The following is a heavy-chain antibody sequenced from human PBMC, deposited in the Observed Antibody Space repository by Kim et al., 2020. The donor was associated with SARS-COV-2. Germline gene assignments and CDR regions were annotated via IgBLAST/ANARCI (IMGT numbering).Heavy chain of an antibody. CDR3: AKGRSGTSTSCYNY. J-gene: IGHJ4*01. CDR2: IGGDGDTT. CDR1: GFAFSSYA. Sequence: GGSLRLSCAASGFAFSSYAMTWVRQAPGKGLEWVSSIGGDGDTTYYADSVRGRFTISRDNPNNAVYLQMNSLRAEDTAKSYCAKGRSGTSTSCYNYWGQG. V-gene: IGHV3-23*01. D-gene: IGHD2-2*01.